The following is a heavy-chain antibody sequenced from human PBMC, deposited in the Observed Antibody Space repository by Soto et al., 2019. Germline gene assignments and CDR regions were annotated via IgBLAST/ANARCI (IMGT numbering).Heavy chain of an antibody. CDR3: AKIRGIMITFGAVDY. CDR2: ISGSGGST. Sequence: EVQLLESGGGLVQPGGSLRLSCAASGFTFSSYAMSWVRQAPGKGLEWVSAISGSGGSTYYAYSVKGRFTISRDNSKNTLYLQMNSLRAEDTAVYYCAKIRGIMITFGAVDYWGQGTLVTVSS. V-gene: IGHV3-23*01. D-gene: IGHD3-16*01. CDR1: GFTFSSYA. J-gene: IGHJ4*02.